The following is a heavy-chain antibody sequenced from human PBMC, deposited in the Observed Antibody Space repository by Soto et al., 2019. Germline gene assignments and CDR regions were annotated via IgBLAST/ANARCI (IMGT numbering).Heavy chain of an antibody. CDR3: ARNPKTNSPTTLDY. J-gene: IGHJ4*02. D-gene: IGHD1-26*01. Sequence: SETLSLTCTVSGGSISSGGYYWSWIRQHPGKGQEWIGYIYYSGSTYYNPSLKSRVTISVDTSKNQFSLKLSSVTAADTAVYYCARNPKTNSPTTLDYWGQGTLVTVSS. V-gene: IGHV4-31*03. CDR2: IYYSGST. CDR1: GGSISSGGYY.